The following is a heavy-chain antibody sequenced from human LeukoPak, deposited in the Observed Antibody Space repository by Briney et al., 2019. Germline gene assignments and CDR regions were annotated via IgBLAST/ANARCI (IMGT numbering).Heavy chain of an antibody. CDR3: AKGGYYVSGLPGYFDY. D-gene: IGHD3-10*01. CDR1: GFTFDDYA. CDR2: ISWNSGSI. V-gene: IGHV3-9*01. Sequence: GGSLRLSCAASGFTFDDYAMHWVRQAPGKGLEWVSGISWNSGSIGYADSVKGRFTISRDNAKNSLYLQMNTLRAEDTALYYCAKGGYYVSGLPGYFDYWGQGTLVTVSS. J-gene: IGHJ4*02.